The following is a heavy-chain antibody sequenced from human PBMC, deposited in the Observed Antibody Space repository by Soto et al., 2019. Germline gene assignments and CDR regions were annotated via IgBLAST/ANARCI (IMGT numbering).Heavy chain of an antibody. D-gene: IGHD3-3*01. Sequence: QVQLQESGPGLVKPSQTLSLTCTVSGGSISGGGYYWSWIRQHPGKGLEWIGYIYYSGSTYYNPSLKSRVTISVDTSKNQFALKLSSVTAADTAVYYCARSCFWSGYIRGYYYGMDVWGQGTTVTVSS. J-gene: IGHJ6*02. CDR1: GGSISGGGYY. CDR3: ARSCFWSGYIRGYYYGMDV. V-gene: IGHV4-31*03. CDR2: IYYSGST.